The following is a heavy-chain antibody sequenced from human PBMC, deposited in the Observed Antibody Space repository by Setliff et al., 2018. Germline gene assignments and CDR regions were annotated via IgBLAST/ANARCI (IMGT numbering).Heavy chain of an antibody. CDR2: ISGSGSSA. V-gene: IGHV3-23*01. J-gene: IGHJ4*02. Sequence: LRLSCAASGFTFSTYAVSWVRQAPGKGLERVSSISGSGSSAYYADSVKGRFTISRDNPKNTLFLQMNSLRAEDTAVYYCAKDRYCGGGSCLKDFEYWGQGTLVTVSS. CDR3: AKDRYCGGGSCLKDFEY. CDR1: GFTFSTYA. D-gene: IGHD2-15*01.